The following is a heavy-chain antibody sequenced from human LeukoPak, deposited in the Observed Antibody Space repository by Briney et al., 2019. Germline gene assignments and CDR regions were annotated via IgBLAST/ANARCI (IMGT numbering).Heavy chain of an antibody. D-gene: IGHD5-24*01. V-gene: IGHV3-7*01. Sequence: QPGGSLRLSCAASGFTFSDHYMDWVRQAPGKGLEWVANIKQDGSEKVYADSVKGRFTISRDNTQNTVSLQMNSLRSDDTAMYYCAKTIDGYWPQFDVWGQGTLVTVSS. CDR3: AKTIDGYWPQFDV. J-gene: IGHJ4*02. CDR2: IKQDGSEK. CDR1: GFTFSDHY.